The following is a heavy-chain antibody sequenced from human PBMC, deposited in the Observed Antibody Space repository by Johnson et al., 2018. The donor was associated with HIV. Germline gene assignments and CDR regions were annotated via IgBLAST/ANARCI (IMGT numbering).Heavy chain of an antibody. CDR3: ARDEPTDDAFDI. V-gene: IGHV3-15*01. CDR1: GFTFSDHY. Sequence: MQLVESGGGLVQPGGSLRLSCAASGFTFSDHYMDWVRQAPGKGLEWVGRIRSKTDGGTTEYAAPVKGRFTISRDDSKNTLYLQMGSLRAEDMAVYYCARDEPTDDAFDIWGQGTMVTVSS. CDR2: IRSKTDGGTT. J-gene: IGHJ3*02.